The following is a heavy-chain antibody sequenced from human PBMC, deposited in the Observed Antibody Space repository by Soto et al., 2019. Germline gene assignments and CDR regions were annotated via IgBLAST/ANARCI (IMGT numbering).Heavy chain of an antibody. V-gene: IGHV5-10-1*01. Sequence: WESLTIAGTCSGDSFTGYWISWVRQMPGKGLEWMGRIDPSDSYTNYSPSFQGHVTISADKSISTAYLQWSSLKASDTAMYYCATLHYGMDVWGQGTTVTVSS. CDR2: IDPSDSYT. CDR1: GDSFTGYW. CDR3: ATLHYGMDV. J-gene: IGHJ6*02.